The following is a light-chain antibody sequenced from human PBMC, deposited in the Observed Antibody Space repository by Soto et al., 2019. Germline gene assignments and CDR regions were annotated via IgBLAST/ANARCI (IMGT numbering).Light chain of an antibody. CDR3: QQYYSTPQIT. CDR1: QSVLYSSNNKNY. V-gene: IGKV4-1*01. CDR2: WAS. J-gene: IGKJ5*01. Sequence: DIVMTQSPDSLAVSLGERATINCKSSQSVLYSSNNKNYLAWYQQKPGQPPKLLIYWASTRESGVPDRFSGSGCGTDFTLAISSLQAEDVAVYYCQQYYSTPQITFGQGTRLKIK.